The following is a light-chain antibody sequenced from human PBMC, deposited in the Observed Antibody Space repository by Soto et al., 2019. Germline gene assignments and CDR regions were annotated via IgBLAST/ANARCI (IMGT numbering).Light chain of an antibody. CDR3: PYYGSSPWT. V-gene: IGKV3-20*01. Sequence: EIVLTQSPGTLSLSPGERGTLACRASQSVSSNYLAWDQQKPGQAPRLLLYSAFSRATGIPDRCSGSGSGTYFTLTISSLEPEDFDVYYCPYYGSSPWTFGQGTKVEIK. CDR2: SAF. CDR1: QSVSSNY. J-gene: IGKJ1*01.